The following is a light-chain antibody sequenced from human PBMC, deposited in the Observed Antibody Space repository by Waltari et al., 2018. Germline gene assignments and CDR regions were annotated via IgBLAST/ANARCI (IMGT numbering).Light chain of an antibody. J-gene: IGKJ1*01. V-gene: IGKV1-6*01. CDR1: QGIRGE. Sequence: IQMTQSPSSLSASVGDRVTITCRASQGIRGELGWYQQKPGKAPELLIYTASRVQSGVPSRFSGSGFGTDFTLTISSLQPEDSATYYCLQDFSYPWTFGQGTNVEIK. CDR2: TAS. CDR3: LQDFSYPWT.